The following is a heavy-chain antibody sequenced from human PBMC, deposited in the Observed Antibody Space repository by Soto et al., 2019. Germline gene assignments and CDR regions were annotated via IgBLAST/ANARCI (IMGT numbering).Heavy chain of an antibody. CDR2: ISSTDEK. J-gene: IGHJ6*02. CDR3: PRLVFGSVNTYTFSRFYHGLEF. CDR1: GFSLNNVRMG. D-gene: IGHD4-17*01. V-gene: IGHV2-26*01. Sequence: QVTLKESGPVLVRPTETLTLTCTVSGFSLNNVRMGVTWIRQPPGKALEWLAHISSTDEKAYSTSLKTRLTISKDTSHSQVVLLITYLDPVVRATYYCPRLVFGSVNTYTFSRFYHGLEFWGPGTPVTV.